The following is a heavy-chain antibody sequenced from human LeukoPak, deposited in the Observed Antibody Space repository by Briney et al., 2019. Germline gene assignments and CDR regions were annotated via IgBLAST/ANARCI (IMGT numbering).Heavy chain of an antibody. V-gene: IGHV4-34*01. J-gene: IGHJ4*02. CDR2: INHSGST. CDR1: GGSFSGYY. Sequence: SETLSLTCAVYGGSFSGYYWSWIRQPPGKGLEWIGEINHSGSTNYNPSLKSRVTISVDTSKNQFSLKLSSVTAADTAVYYCARSHYYDSSGYYYFVGSDYWGQGILVTVFS. CDR3: ARSHYYDSSGYYYFVGSDY. D-gene: IGHD3-22*01.